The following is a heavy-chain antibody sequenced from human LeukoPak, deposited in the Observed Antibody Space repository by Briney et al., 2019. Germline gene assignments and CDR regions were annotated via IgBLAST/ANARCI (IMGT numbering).Heavy chain of an antibody. V-gene: IGHV1-46*01. D-gene: IGHD5-18*01. CDR2: INPSGGST. Sequence: ASVKVSCKASGYTFTSYYMHWVRQAPGQGLEWMGIINPSGGSTSYAQKFQGRVTMTRDTSTSTVYMELSSLRSEDTAVYYCARERGIQLPKGGIDPWGQGTLVTASS. CDR1: GYTFTSYY. J-gene: IGHJ5*02. CDR3: ARERGIQLPKGGIDP.